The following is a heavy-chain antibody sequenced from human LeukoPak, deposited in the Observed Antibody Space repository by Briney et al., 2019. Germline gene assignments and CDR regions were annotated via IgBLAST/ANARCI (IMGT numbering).Heavy chain of an antibody. J-gene: IGHJ4*02. CDR2: IYYRGST. V-gene: IGHV4-59*01. D-gene: IGHD3-22*01. CDR1: GGSISGYY. Sequence: PSETPSLTCTVSGGSISGYYWSWIRQPPGKGLEWIGYIYYRGSTNYNPSLKSRVTISVDTSKNQFSLKLSSVTAADTAVYYCARADYDSSAYYYNFDYWGQGTLVTVSS. CDR3: ARADYDSSAYYYNFDY.